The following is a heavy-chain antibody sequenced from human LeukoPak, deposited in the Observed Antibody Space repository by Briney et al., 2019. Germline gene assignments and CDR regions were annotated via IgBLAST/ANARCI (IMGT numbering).Heavy chain of an antibody. CDR3: AKDGGGSYSYFDY. D-gene: IGHD1-26*01. J-gene: IGHJ4*02. V-gene: IGHV3-23*01. Sequence: PGGSLRLSCAAPGFTFSSYAMSWVRQAPGKGLEWVSAISGSGGSTYYADSVKGRLTISRDNSKNTLYLQMNSLRAEDTAVYYCAKDGGGSYSYFDYWGQGTLVTVSS. CDR1: GFTFSSYA. CDR2: ISGSGGST.